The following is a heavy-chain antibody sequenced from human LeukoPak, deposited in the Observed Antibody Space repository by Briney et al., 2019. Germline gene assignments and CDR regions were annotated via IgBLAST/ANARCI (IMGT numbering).Heavy chain of an antibody. CDR2: FDPEDGET. D-gene: IGHD3-10*01. CDR3: ATAPNYYGSGSYMGWFDP. J-gene: IGHJ5*02. V-gene: IGHV1-24*01. CDR1: GYTLTELS. Sequence: RASVKVSCKVSGYTLTELSMHWVRQAPGKGLEWMGGFDPEDGETIYAQKFQGRVTMTEDTSTDTAYMELSSLRSEDTAVYYCATAPNYYGSGSYMGWFDPWGQGTLVTVSS.